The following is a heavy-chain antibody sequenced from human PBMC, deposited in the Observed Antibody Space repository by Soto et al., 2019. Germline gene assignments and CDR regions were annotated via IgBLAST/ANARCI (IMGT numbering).Heavy chain of an antibody. CDR2: IWYDGSNK. J-gene: IGHJ4*02. CDR1: GFTFSTYG. CDR3: ARDRSYGPLWFDY. D-gene: IGHD2-21*01. Sequence: QVQLVESGGGVVQPGRSLRLSCAASGFTFSTYGIHWVRQAPGKGLEWVAVIWYDGSNKYYADSVKGRSTISRDNSKNTLYLQMNSLRAEDTAVYYCARDRSYGPLWFDYWGQGTLVSVSS. V-gene: IGHV3-33*01.